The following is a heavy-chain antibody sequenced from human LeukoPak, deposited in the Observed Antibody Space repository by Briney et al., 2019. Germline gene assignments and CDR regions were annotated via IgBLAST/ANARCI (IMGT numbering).Heavy chain of an antibody. CDR3: VKSWGSTRPYYNYMAV. D-gene: IGHD1-26*01. CDR2: ISYDGSNK. Sequence: PGGSLRLSCAASGFTFSSYGMHWVRQAPGKGLEWVAVISYDGSNKYYADSVKGRFTISRDNSKNTLFLQMNSLRAEDTAVYYCVKSWGSTRPYYNYMAVWGKGNSVTVSS. V-gene: IGHV3-30*18. CDR1: GFTFSSYG. J-gene: IGHJ6*03.